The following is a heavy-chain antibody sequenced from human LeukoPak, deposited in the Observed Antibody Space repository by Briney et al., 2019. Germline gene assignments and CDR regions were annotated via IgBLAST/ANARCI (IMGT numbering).Heavy chain of an antibody. CDR3: ARDSGYCTTTNCFHPFDS. D-gene: IGHD2-2*01. CDR1: GYTFTGYH. V-gene: IGHV1-2*02. CDR2: IIPNSGAT. J-gene: IGHJ4*02. Sequence: GASVKVSCKASGYTFTGYHMHWVRQAPGQGLEWMGWIIPNSGATRFAQKFRGRVTMTRDTSISTAYMELSGLRSDDTAVYYCARDSGYCTTTNCFHPFDSWGQGTLVTVSS.